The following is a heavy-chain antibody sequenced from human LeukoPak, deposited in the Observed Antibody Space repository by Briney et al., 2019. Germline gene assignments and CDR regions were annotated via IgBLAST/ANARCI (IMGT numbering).Heavy chain of an antibody. Sequence: SETLSLTCTVSGGSISSYYWSWIRQPPGKGLEWIGYIYYSGSTNYNPSLKSRVTISVDTSKNQFSLKLSSVTAADTAVYYCARGTYYDFWSGYYPGGYFDYWGQGTLVTVSS. V-gene: IGHV4-59*08. CDR1: GGSISSYY. CDR2: IYYSGST. D-gene: IGHD3-3*01. CDR3: ARGTYYDFWSGYYPGGYFDY. J-gene: IGHJ4*02.